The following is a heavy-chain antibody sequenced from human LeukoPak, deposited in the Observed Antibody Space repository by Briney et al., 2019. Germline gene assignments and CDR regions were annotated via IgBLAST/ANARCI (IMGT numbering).Heavy chain of an antibody. Sequence: SETLSLTCTASGGSINRYYWSWIRQPAGKGLEWIGRIYSTGSTNYNPSLKSRVTMSVDTSKNHFSLKLNSVTAADTAVYYCARHLGAQSLIAFDIWGQGTMVTVSS. J-gene: IGHJ3*02. CDR3: ARHLGAQSLIAFDI. D-gene: IGHD3-16*01. CDR1: GGSINRYY. CDR2: IYSTGST. V-gene: IGHV4-4*07.